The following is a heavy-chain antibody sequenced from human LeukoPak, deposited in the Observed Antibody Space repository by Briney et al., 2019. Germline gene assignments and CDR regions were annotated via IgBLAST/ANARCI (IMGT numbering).Heavy chain of an antibody. CDR1: GYTFTSYD. V-gene: IGHV1-8*01. Sequence: ASVKVSCKASGYTFTSYDINWVRQATGQGLEWMGWMNPDSGNTGYAQKFQGRVTMTTDTSTSTAYMELRSLRSDDTAVYYCARDLGVGATDWFDPWGQGTLVTVSS. D-gene: IGHD1-26*01. CDR3: ARDLGVGATDWFDP. CDR2: MNPDSGNT. J-gene: IGHJ5*02.